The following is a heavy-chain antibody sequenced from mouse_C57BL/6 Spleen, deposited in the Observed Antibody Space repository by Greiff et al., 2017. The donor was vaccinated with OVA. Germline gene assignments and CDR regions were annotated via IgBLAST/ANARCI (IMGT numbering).Heavy chain of an antibody. CDR1: GYTFTSYW. CDR3: ARRAIYYGSSFYYFDY. D-gene: IGHD1-1*01. CDR2: IYPGSGST. Sequence: QVQLQQPGAELVKPGASVKMSCKASGYTFTSYWITWVKQRPGQGLEWIGDIYPGSGSTNYNEKFKSKATLTVDTSSSTAYMQLSSLTSEDSAVYYCARRAIYYGSSFYYFDYWDQGTTLTVSS. J-gene: IGHJ2*01. V-gene: IGHV1-55*01.